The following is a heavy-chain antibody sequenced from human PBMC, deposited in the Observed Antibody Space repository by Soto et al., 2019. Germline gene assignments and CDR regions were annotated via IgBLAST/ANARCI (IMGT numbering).Heavy chain of an antibody. CDR3: ANDRWDLLVPDY. V-gene: IGHV3-30*18. J-gene: IGHJ4*02. CDR2: ISYDGSNK. Sequence: QVQLVESGGGVVQPGRSLRLSCAASGFTFSSYGMHWVRQAPGKGLEWVAVISYDGSNKYYADSVKGRFTIARDNSKNTLYLQMNSLRAEDTAVYYCANDRWDLLVPDYWGQGTLVTVSS. CDR1: GFTFSSYG. D-gene: IGHD1-26*01.